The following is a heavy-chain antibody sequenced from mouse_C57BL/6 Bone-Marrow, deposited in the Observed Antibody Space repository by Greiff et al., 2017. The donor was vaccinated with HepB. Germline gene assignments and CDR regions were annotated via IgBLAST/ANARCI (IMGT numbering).Heavy chain of an antibody. CDR2: ISSGGDYI. CDR1: GFTFSSYA. D-gene: IGHD1-1*01. V-gene: IGHV5-9-1*02. Sequence: EVMLVESGEGLVKPGGSLKLSCAASGFTFSSYAMSWVRQTPEKRLEWVAYISSGGDYIYYADTVKGRFTISRDNARNTLYLQMSSLKSEDTDMYYCTRDYYGSEYYAIDYWGQGTSVTVSS. J-gene: IGHJ4*01. CDR3: TRDYYGSEYYAIDY.